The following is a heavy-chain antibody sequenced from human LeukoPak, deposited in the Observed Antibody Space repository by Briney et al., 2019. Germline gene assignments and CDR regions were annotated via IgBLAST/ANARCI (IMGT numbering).Heavy chain of an antibody. CDR2: IKGKTDGGTT. J-gene: IGHJ4*02. D-gene: IGHD3-10*01. CDR1: GFTFSNAW. V-gene: IGHV3-15*01. Sequence: GGSLRLSCAASGFTFSNAWMSWVRQAPGKGLEWVGRIKGKTDGGTTDYAAPVKGRFTISRDDSKNTLYLQMSSLKTEDTAVYYCMSLRSMVRGVIDYWGQGTLVTVSS. CDR3: MSLRSMVRGVIDY.